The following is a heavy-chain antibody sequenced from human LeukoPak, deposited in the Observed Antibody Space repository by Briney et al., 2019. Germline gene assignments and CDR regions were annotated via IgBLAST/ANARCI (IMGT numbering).Heavy chain of an antibody. D-gene: IGHD2-21*01. CDR3: ARVPIARAYYYYYYMDV. J-gene: IGHJ6*03. Sequence: GGSLRLSCAASGFTFSNAWMSWVRQAPGKGLEWVSGISWNSGSIGYADSVKGRFTISRDNAKNSLYLQMNSLRAEDTALYYCARVPIARAYYYYYYMDVWGKGTTVTVSS. V-gene: IGHV3-9*01. CDR2: ISWNSGSI. CDR1: GFTFSNAW.